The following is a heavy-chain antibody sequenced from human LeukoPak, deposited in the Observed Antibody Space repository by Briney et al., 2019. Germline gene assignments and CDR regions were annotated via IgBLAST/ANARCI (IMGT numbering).Heavy chain of an antibody. CDR2: IIPIFGTA. CDR1: GYTFTGYY. D-gene: IGHD4-23*01. CDR3: AAGNSHGGDY. J-gene: IGHJ4*02. Sequence: SVKVSCKASGYTFTGYYMHWVRQAPGQGLEWMGGIIPIFGTANYAQKFQGRVTITADESTSTAYMELSSLRSEDTAVYYCAAGNSHGGDYWGQGTLVTVSS. V-gene: IGHV1-69*13.